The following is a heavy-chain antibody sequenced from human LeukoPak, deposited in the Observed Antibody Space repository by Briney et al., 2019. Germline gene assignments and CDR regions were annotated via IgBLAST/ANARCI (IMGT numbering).Heavy chain of an antibody. CDR1: GASVSSGSYY. Sequence: SGTLSLTCSVSGASVSSGSYYWSCIRQPPGIGLEWIGYMYYSGSTNYNPSLKSRVTISVDTSKKQFSLELSSMTAADTAVYYCARETKYCSGGSCYSDGLDIWGQGTMVTVSS. CDR3: ARETKYCSGGSCYSDGLDI. J-gene: IGHJ3*02. V-gene: IGHV4-61*01. D-gene: IGHD2-15*01. CDR2: MYYSGST.